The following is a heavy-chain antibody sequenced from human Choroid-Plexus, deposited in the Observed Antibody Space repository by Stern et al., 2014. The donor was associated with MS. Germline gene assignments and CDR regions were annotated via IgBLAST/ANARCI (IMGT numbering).Heavy chain of an antibody. CDR1: GFTFSNFG. Sequence: VQLVQSGGGVAQPGRPLILSCAASGFTFSNFGMHWVRQAPGKGLEWVALISYDGGDKYYADSVKGRFTLFRDNSKKHLYMHMNSLRAEDTAVYYCAKDRQWSTYFFDYWGQGSLVTVSS. CDR3: AKDRQWSTYFFDY. CDR2: ISYDGGDK. V-gene: IGHV3-30*18. D-gene: IGHD2-15*01. J-gene: IGHJ4*02.